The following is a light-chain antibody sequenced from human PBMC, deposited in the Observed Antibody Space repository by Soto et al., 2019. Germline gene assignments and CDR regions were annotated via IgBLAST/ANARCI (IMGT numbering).Light chain of an antibody. V-gene: IGLV2-14*03. Sequence: QSVLTQPASVSGSPGQSITISCTGTSSDVGGYKYVSWYQQLPGKAPQLIISAVRQRPSGVPDRFSGSKSGNTASLTISGLQTDDEADYFCFSYTANDNWVFGGGTKLTVL. CDR2: AVR. CDR3: FSYTANDNWV. CDR1: SSDVGGYKY. J-gene: IGLJ3*02.